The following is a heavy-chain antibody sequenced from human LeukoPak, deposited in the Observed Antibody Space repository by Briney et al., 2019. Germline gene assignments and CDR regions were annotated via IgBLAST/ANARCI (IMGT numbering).Heavy chain of an antibody. CDR3: ARLYGSYFNY. Sequence: GESLQISCQGSRYTFSTSWIGWVRQMPGKGLEWMGIIYPSDSDTRYSPSFEGQVTISTDKSISTAYLQWSSLKASDTAIYYCARLYGSYFNYWGQGTLVTVSS. V-gene: IGHV5-51*01. CDR2: IYPSDSDT. CDR1: RYTFSTSW. J-gene: IGHJ4*02. D-gene: IGHD3-10*01.